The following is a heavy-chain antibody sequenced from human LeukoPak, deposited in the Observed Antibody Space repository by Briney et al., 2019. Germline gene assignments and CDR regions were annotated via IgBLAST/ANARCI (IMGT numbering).Heavy chain of an antibody. CDR3: AKKVYYDSSGYIDY. CDR2: ISGSGGST. CDR1: GFTFSSYA. Sequence: AGGCLRLSCAASGFTFSSYAMSWVRQAPGKGLEWVSAISGSGGSTYYADSVKGRFTISRDNSKNTLYLQMNSLRAEDTAVYYCAKKVYYDSSGYIDYWGQGTLVTVSS. J-gene: IGHJ4*02. V-gene: IGHV3-23*01. D-gene: IGHD3-22*01.